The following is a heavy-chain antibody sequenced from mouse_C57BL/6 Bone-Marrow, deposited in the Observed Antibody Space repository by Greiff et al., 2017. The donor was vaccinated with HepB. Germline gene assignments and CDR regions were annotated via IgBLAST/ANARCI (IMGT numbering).Heavy chain of an antibody. Sequence: EVQLQQSGPGMVKPSQSLSLTCTVTGYSITSGYDWHWIRHFPGNQLELMGYISYSGSNNYNPSLKSRISITHDTSKKHFFLKLTSVTTEDTATYYCARAYYYFDYWGQGTTLTVSS. D-gene: IGHD2-10*01. J-gene: IGHJ2*01. CDR3: ARAYYYFDY. CDR1: GYSITSGYD. CDR2: ISYSGSN. V-gene: IGHV3-1*01.